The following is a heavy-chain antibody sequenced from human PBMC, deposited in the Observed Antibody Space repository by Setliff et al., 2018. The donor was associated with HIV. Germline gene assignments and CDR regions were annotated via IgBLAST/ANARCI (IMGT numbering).Heavy chain of an antibody. Sequence: PSETLSLTCNVSGGSISTYYWSWIRQPPGKGLEWLGYVSYSGSTNFNPSLESRLAMSVDMSKNHFSLKLRSVTATDTAVYYCARPQGGLGGGAWFDPWGQGILVTVSS. CDR3: ARPQGGLGGGAWFDP. CDR1: GGSISTYY. V-gene: IGHV4-59*08. CDR2: VSYSGST. J-gene: IGHJ5*02. D-gene: IGHD3-10*01.